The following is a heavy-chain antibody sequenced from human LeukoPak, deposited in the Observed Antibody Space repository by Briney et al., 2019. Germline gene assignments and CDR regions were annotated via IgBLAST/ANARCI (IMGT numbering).Heavy chain of an antibody. Sequence: GGSLRLSCAASGFTFSSYEMNWVRQAPGKGLEGVSYISSSGSTIYYADSVKGRFTISRDNAKNSLYLQMNSLRAEDTAVYYCARDRVYGDYADYFDYWGQGTLVIVSS. CDR3: ARDRVYGDYADYFDY. V-gene: IGHV3-48*03. J-gene: IGHJ4*02. CDR1: GFTFSSYE. CDR2: ISSSGSTI. D-gene: IGHD4-17*01.